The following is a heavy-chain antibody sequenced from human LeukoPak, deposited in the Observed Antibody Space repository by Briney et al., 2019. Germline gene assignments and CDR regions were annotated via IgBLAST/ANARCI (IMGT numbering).Heavy chain of an antibody. J-gene: IGHJ4*02. CDR2: INHSGST. D-gene: IGHD3-22*01. V-gene: IGHV4-34*01. CDR3: ARRSYYYDSSGFYPEDY. CDR1: GGSFSGYY. Sequence: SETLSLTCAVYGGSFSGYYWSWIRQPPGKGLEWIGEINHSGSTNYNPSLKSRVTISVDTSKNQFSLKLSSVTAADTAVYYCARRSYYYDSSGFYPEDYWGQGTLVTVSS.